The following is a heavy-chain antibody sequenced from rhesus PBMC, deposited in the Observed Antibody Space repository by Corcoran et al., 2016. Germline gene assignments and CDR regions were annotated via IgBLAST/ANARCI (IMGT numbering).Heavy chain of an antibody. Sequence: QVQLVQSGAEVKKPGSSVKVSCKASGYTFTDYYMHWVRQAPRQGLEWMGWNNPYNGNTKYAQKFQGRVTMTRDTATSTAYMELSSLRSEDTAVYYCAREETFTMIVVITPRFDYWGQGVLVTVSS. CDR3: AREETFTMIVVITPRFDY. CDR1: GYTFTDYY. J-gene: IGHJ4*01. CDR2: NNPYNGNT. D-gene: IGHD3-28*01. V-gene: IGHV1S2*01.